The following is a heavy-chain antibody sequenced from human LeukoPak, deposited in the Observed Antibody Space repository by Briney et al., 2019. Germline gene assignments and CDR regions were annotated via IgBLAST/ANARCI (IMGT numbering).Heavy chain of an antibody. V-gene: IGHV3-7*05. CDR2: INEDGSEK. D-gene: IGHD3-22*01. CDR1: GFTFSRYR. J-gene: IGHJ4*02. CDR3: AKELDSSGYFDY. Sequence: AGGSLRLSCAVSGFTFSRYRMNWVRQAPGKGLESLANINEDGSEKHYVDSVEGRFTVSRDNGENSVFLQMNSLKVEDTAVYYCAKELDSSGYFDYWGQGTLVTVSS.